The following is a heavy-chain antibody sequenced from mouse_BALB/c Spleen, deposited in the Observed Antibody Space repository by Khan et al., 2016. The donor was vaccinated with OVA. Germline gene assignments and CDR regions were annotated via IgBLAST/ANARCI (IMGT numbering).Heavy chain of an antibody. D-gene: IGHD2-2*01. V-gene: IGHV1S135*01. CDR2: IDPFSGGT. CDR1: GYSFTSYY. Sequence: VQLQQSGPELMKPGASVKISCKASGYSFTSYYIHWVLQSHGTSLEWIGYIDPFSGGTTYNHKFKGKATLTVDKSSSTDFQHLINLTSEDSAVYYCTRHGYVAWFTYWGQGTLVTVSA. J-gene: IGHJ3*01. CDR3: TRHGYVAWFTY.